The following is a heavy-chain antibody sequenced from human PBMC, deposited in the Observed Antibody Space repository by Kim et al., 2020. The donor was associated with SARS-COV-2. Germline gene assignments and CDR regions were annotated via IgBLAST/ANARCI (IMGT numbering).Heavy chain of an antibody. CDR1: GFTFDDYA. J-gene: IGHJ4*02. Sequence: GGSLRLSCAASGFTFDDYAMHWVRQAPGKGLEWVSGISWNSGSIGYADSVKGRFTISRDNAKNSLYLQMNSLRAEDTALYYCAKDRGPSPRTGFDYWGQGTLVTVSS. D-gene: IGHD3-10*01. CDR2: ISWNSGSI. V-gene: IGHV3-9*01. CDR3: AKDRGPSPRTGFDY.